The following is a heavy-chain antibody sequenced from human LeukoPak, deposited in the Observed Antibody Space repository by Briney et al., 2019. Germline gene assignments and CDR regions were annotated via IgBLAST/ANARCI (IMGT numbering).Heavy chain of an antibody. Sequence: SVKVSCKASGGTFSTYAISWVRQAPGQGLEWMGGVVPIFDTTNYAQKFQNRVTITADTSTTTAFMEFSTLTSDDTAVYYCATDGGTGGDGNWVFFYVWGEGTMVTVSS. V-gene: IGHV1-69*06. CDR3: ATDGGTGGDGNWVFFYV. CDR2: VVPIFDTT. CDR1: GGTFSTYA. J-gene: IGHJ3*01. D-gene: IGHD3/OR15-3a*01.